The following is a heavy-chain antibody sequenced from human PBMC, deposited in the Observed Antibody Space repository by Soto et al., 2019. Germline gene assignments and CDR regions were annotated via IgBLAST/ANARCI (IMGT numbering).Heavy chain of an antibody. V-gene: IGHV1-18*01. CDR2: ISAYNGNT. D-gene: IGHD6-19*01. CDR1: GYTFTSYG. Sequence: QVQLVQSGAEVKKPGASVKVSCKASGYTFTSYGISWARQAPGQGLEWMGWISAYNGNTNYAQKLQGRVTMTTDTSTSTAYMELRSLRSDDTAVYYCARVRYSSGWDGKEYFQHWGQGTLVTVSS. J-gene: IGHJ1*01. CDR3: ARVRYSSGWDGKEYFQH.